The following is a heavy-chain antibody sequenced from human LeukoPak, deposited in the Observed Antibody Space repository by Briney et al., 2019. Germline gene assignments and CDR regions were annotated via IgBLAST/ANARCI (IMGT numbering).Heavy chain of an antibody. V-gene: IGHV5-51*01. CDR1: GYSFTTYW. CDR3: ARQGNTGIAVAE. J-gene: IGHJ4*02. Sequence: GESLKISCKGSGYSFTTYWIAWVRQMPGKGLEGRGIIYPGDADTRYSPSFQGQVTISADKSISTAYLQWSSLKASDTAMYYCARQGNTGIAVAEWGQGTLVTVSS. CDR2: IYPGDADT. D-gene: IGHD6-19*01.